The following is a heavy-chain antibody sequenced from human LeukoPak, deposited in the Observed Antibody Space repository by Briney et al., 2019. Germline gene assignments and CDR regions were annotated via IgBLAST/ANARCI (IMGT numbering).Heavy chain of an antibody. D-gene: IGHD3-22*01. Sequence: SVTLSCKSSGGTFSSYAISWVRQPPGQGLEWMGRIIPILGIANYAQKFQGRVTITADKSTSTAYMEVSSLRYEDTAVYYCARGPRITMIVGPFDYWGQGTLVTVSS. V-gene: IGHV1-69*04. J-gene: IGHJ4*02. CDR2: IIPILGIA. CDR3: ARGPRITMIVGPFDY. CDR1: GGTFSSYA.